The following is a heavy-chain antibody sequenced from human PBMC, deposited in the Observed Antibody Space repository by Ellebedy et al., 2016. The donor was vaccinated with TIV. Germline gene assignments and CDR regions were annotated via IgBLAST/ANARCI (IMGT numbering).Heavy chain of an antibody. J-gene: IGHJ4*02. CDR1: GGSFSDYY. CDR3: AREWRSGDYYGIDY. D-gene: IGHD1-26*01. CDR2: INHSGST. V-gene: IGHV4-34*01. Sequence: SETLSLTXAVYGGSFSDYYWSWIRQPPGKGLEWIGEINHSGSTNYNPSLKSRVTISVDMSKNQFSLRLRSVTAADTAVYYCAREWRSGDYYGIDYWGQGTLVTVSS.